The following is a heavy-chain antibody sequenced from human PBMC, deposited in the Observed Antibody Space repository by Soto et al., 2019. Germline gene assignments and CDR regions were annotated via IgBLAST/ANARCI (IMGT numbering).Heavy chain of an antibody. CDR1: GFSLSTHGVG. J-gene: IGHJ5*01. D-gene: IGHD3-16*02. CDR2: IYWDGDN. Sequence: QITLKESGPTLVKPTETLTLTCSFSGFSLSTHGVGVGWIRQPPGKALEWLALIYWDGDNRYSPSLRSRLTIATDTSKKQVFLTMTNLDPVDTATYYCAHQYNDNTWSTYRPGFHFWGQGTLVTVSS. V-gene: IGHV2-5*02. CDR3: AHQYNDNTWSTYRPGFHF.